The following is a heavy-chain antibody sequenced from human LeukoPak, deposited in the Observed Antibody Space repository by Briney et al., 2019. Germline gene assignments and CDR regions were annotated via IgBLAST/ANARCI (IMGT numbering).Heavy chain of an antibody. CDR2: IYSGGST. D-gene: IGHD6-19*01. CDR1: GLTVCRYY. CDR3: ARNSLAVAAFDV. V-gene: IGHV3-53*01. Sequence: GGSLRLSCAASGLTVCRYYMSWVRQAPGKGLEWVSVIYSGGSTYYADSVKGRFTISRDNSKNTLYLQMNSLRAEDTAVYYCARNSLAVAAFDVWGQVTMVTVSS. J-gene: IGHJ3*01.